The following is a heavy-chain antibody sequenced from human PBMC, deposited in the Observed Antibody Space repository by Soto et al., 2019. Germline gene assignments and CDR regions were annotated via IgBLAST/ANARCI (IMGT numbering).Heavy chain of an antibody. Sequence: EVQLVESGGGLVKPGGSLRLSCAASGFTFSNAWMSWVRQAPGKGLEWVGRIKSKTDGGTTDYAAPVKGRFTISRDDSKNTLYLQMXXXKTEDTAVYYCTTVATVTTVSTDYWGQGTLVTVSS. V-gene: IGHV3-15*01. CDR2: IKSKTDGGTT. CDR3: TTVATVTTVSTDY. CDR1: GFTFSNAW. D-gene: IGHD4-17*01. J-gene: IGHJ4*02.